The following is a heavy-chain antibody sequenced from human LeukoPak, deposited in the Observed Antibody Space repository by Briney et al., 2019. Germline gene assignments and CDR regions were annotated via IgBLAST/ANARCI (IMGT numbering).Heavy chain of an antibody. CDR1: GGSISSSSYY. Sequence: PSETLSLTCTVSGGSISSSSYYWGWIRQPPGKGLECIGSIYYSGSTYYNPSLKSRVTISVDTSQNQFSLKLSSVTAADTAVYYCARGYDNFAYWGQGTLVTVSS. CDR2: IYYSGST. CDR3: ARGYDNFAY. J-gene: IGHJ4*02. V-gene: IGHV4-39*07. D-gene: IGHD3-9*01.